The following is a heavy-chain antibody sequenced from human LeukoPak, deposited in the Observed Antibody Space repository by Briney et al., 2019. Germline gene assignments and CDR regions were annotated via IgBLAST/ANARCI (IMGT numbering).Heavy chain of an antibody. Sequence: GGSLRLSCAASEFTFRSYWMHWVRQAPGKGLEWVSLISGDGGSTYYADSVKGRFTISRDNSKNSLYLQMNSLRTEDTALYYCAKDILWSSGWSPLHYGMDVWGQGTTVTVSS. CDR2: ISGDGGST. J-gene: IGHJ6*02. V-gene: IGHV3-43*02. D-gene: IGHD6-19*01. CDR1: EFTFRSYW. CDR3: AKDILWSSGWSPLHYGMDV.